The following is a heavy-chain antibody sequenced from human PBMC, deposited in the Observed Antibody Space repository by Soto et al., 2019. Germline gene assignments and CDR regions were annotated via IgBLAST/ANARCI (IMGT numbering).Heavy chain of an antibody. CDR3: AHREKYYFDS. V-gene: IGHV2-5*01. Sequence: SGPTLVNPTQTLTPTCTFSGFSLSTSGMRVGWIRQPPGRALEWLAIIYWNDDKRYSPSLKSRLTITKDASKNHVVLTMTNMDPVDTATYFCAHREKYYFDSWGQGTLVTVSS. CDR2: IYWNDDK. CDR1: GFSLSTSGMR. J-gene: IGHJ4*02.